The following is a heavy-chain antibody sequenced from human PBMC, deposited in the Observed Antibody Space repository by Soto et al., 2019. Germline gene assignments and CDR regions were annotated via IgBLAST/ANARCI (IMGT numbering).Heavy chain of an antibody. Sequence: SGPTLVNPTQTLTLTCTFSGFSLSTSGVGVGWIRQPPGKALEWLALIYWDDDKRYSPSLKSRLTITKDTSKNQVVLTMTNMDPVDTATYYCAHRLSYYDILTGYQVSGFDPWGQGTLVTVSS. V-gene: IGHV2-5*02. J-gene: IGHJ5*02. D-gene: IGHD3-9*01. CDR1: GFSLSTSGVG. CDR3: AHRLSYYDILTGYQVSGFDP. CDR2: IYWDDDK.